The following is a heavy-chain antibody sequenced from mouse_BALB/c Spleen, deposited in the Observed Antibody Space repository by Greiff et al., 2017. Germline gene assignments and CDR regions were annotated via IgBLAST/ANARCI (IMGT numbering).Heavy chain of an antibody. J-gene: IGHJ4*01. V-gene: IGHV3-2*02. CDR1: GYSITSDYA. CDR2: ISYSGST. CDR3: ARGDYYGSSYNAMDY. D-gene: IGHD1-1*01. Sequence: DVKLQESGPGLVKPSQSLSLTCTVTGYSITSDYAWNWIRQFPGNKLEWMGYISYSGSTSYNPSLKSRISITRDTSKNQFFLQLNSVTTEDTATYYCARGDYYGSSYNAMDYWGQGTSVTVSS.